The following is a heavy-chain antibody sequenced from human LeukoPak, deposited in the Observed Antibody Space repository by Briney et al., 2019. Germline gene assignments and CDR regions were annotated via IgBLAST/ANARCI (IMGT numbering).Heavy chain of an antibody. D-gene: IGHD2-2*01. CDR2: IFTSGST. CDR3: ARDLEHCDSTSCHNWFDP. CDR1: GGSISTYH. V-gene: IGHV4-4*07. Sequence: SETLSLTCTVSGGSISTYHWSWIRQPAGKGLEWIGRIFTSGSTSYNPSLKSRVTISVDKSKNQFSLKLSSVTAADTAVYYCARDLEHCDSTSCHNWFDPWGQGTQVTVSS. J-gene: IGHJ5*02.